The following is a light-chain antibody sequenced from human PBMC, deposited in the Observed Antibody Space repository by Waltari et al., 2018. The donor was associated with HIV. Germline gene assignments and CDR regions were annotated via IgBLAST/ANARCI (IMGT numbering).Light chain of an antibody. CDR3: QQYNSFSLT. CDR1: QTISDW. CDR2: KAS. V-gene: IGKV1-5*03. Sequence: IQMTQSPSTLSASVGDRVAITCRASQTISDWLAWYQQKPGKAPKLLIYKASNLQSGVPSRFSGGGSGTEFTLTISSLQPDDFATYYCQQYNSFSLTFGGGTKVE. J-gene: IGKJ4*01.